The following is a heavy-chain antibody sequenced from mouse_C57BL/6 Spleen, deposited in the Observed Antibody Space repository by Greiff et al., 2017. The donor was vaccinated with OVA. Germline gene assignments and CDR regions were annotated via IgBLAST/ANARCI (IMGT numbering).Heavy chain of an antibody. V-gene: IGHV1-61*01. CDR3: ARRQTGAWFAY. D-gene: IGHD6-1*01. Sequence: VQLQQPGAELVRPGSSVKLSCKASGYTFTSYWMDWVKQRPGQGLEWIGNIYPSDSETHYNQKFKDKATLTVDKSSSTAYMQLSSLTSEDSAVYYCARRQTGAWFAYWGQGTLVTVSA. J-gene: IGHJ3*01. CDR1: GYTFTSYW. CDR2: IYPSDSET.